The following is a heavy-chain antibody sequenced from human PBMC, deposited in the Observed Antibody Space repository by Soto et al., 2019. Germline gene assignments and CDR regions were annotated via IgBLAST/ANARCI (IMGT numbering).Heavy chain of an antibody. CDR2: IIPIFGTA. V-gene: IGHV1-69*01. Sequence: QVQLVQAGAEVKKPGSSVKVSCKASGGTFSSYAISWVRQAPGQGLEWMGGIIPIFGTANYAQKFQGRVTITADESTSKACMELSSLRSEDMAVYYCAGRGGEDWYFDLWGRGTLVTVSS. CDR3: AGRGGEDWYFDL. CDR1: GGTFSSYA. D-gene: IGHD3-16*01. J-gene: IGHJ2*01.